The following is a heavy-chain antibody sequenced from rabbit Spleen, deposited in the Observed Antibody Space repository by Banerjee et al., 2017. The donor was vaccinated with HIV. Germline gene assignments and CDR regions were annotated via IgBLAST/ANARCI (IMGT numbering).Heavy chain of an antibody. CDR1: GFSFSSSYW. CDR3: ARDLDGVIGWNFGW. V-gene: IGHV1S45*01. Sequence: EESGGDLVKPEGSLTLPCTASGFSFSSSYWIFWVRQAPGKGLEWIACIYGGSSGATHYASWAKGRFTISKTSSITVTLQMTSLTAADTATYFCARDLDGVIGWNFGWWGPGTLVTVS. D-gene: IGHD1-1*01. J-gene: IGHJ4*01. CDR2: IYGGSSGAT.